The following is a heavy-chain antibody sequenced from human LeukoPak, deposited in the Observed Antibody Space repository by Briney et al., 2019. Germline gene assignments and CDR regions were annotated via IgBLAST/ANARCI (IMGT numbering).Heavy chain of an antibody. CDR3: ARDAGVGSYLY. CDR1: GFTFSSYS. Sequence: GGSLRPSCAASGFTFSSYSMNWVRQAPGKGLEWVSSISSSSSYIYYADSVKGRFTISRDNAKNSLYLQMNSLRAEDTAVYYCARDAGVGSYLYWGQGTLVTVSS. D-gene: IGHD1-26*01. CDR2: ISSSSSYI. J-gene: IGHJ4*02. V-gene: IGHV3-21*01.